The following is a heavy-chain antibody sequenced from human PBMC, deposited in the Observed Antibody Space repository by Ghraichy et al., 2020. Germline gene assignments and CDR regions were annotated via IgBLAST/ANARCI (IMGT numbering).Heavy chain of an antibody. CDR3: ARGLSEGAGPFDY. V-gene: IGHV4-34*01. D-gene: IGHD3-10*01. CDR1: GGSFSGYY. J-gene: IGHJ4*02. Sequence: SQTLSLTCAVYGGSFSGYYWSWIRQPPGKGLEWIGEINHSGSTNYNPSLKSRVTISVDTSKNQFSLKLSSVTAADTAVYYCARGLSEGAGPFDYWGQGTLVTVSS. CDR2: INHSGST.